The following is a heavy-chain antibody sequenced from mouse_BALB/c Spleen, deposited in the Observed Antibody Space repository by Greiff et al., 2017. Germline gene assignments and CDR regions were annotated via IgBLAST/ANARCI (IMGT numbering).Heavy chain of an antibody. CDR2: IRLKSDIYAT. CDR1: GFTFSSYW. D-gene: IGHD2-4*01. J-gene: IGHJ3*01. Sequence: GGSMTLSCVASGFTFSSYWMSWVRQSPEKGLEWVAEIRLKSDIYATHYAESVKGKFTISRDDSKSRLYLQMNSLRAEDTGIYYCTSATMITTGFAYWGQGTLVTVSA. V-gene: IGHV6-6*02. CDR3: TSATMITTGFAY.